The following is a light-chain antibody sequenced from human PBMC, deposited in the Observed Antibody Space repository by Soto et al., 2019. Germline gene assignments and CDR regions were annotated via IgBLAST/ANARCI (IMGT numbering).Light chain of an antibody. J-gene: IGLJ2*01. CDR1: SSDVGAYKF. CDR3: SSLTTNPTVV. Sequence: QSALTQPASVSGSPGQSITISCTGTSSDVGAYKFVSWFQQHPGKAPKLMIYEASYRPSGVSNRFSGSKSGNTASLTILGLRSEDEADYYCSSLTTNPTVVFGGGTKLTVL. CDR2: EAS. V-gene: IGLV2-14*01.